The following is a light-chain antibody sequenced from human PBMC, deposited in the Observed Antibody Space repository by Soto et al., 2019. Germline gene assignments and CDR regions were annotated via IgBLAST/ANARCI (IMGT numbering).Light chain of an antibody. V-gene: IGLV1-40*01. CDR3: QSYDSTLCARYV. CDR2: GNI. J-gene: IGLJ1*01. Sequence: QSVLTQPPSVSGAPGQRVTISCTGSSSNIGAGYDVHWYQQRPGTAPKLLIFGNINRPSGVPDRFSGSKSGTSASLAITGLQAEDEGDYCCQSYDSTLCARYVFGTGTKLTVL. CDR1: SSNIGAGYD.